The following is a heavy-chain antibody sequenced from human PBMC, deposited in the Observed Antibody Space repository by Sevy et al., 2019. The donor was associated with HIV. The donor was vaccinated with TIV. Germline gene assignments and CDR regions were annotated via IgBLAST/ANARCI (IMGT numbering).Heavy chain of an antibody. Sequence: ASVKVSCKAYGYTFTSYDINWVRQATGQGLEWMGWMNPNSGNTGYAQKFQGRVTMTRNTSISTAYMELSSLRSEDTAVYYCARRSYYDFWSGYSPPYYYYGMDVWGQGTTVTVSS. D-gene: IGHD3-3*01. CDR2: MNPNSGNT. CDR1: GYTFTSYD. J-gene: IGHJ6*02. V-gene: IGHV1-8*01. CDR3: ARRSYYDFWSGYSPPYYYYGMDV.